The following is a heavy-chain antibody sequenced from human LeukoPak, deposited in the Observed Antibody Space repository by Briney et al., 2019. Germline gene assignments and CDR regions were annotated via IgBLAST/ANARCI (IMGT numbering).Heavy chain of an antibody. CDR2: IIPIFGTA. V-gene: IGHV1-69*13. Sequence: SVKVSCKASGGTFSSYAISWVRQAPGQGLEWMGGIIPIFGTADYAQKFQGRVTITADESTSTACMELSSLRSEDTAVYYCARAYCSSTSCYFVLGENDFWSGYYPDDAFDIWGQGTMLTVSS. CDR3: ARAYCSSTSCYFVLGENDFWSGYYPDDAFDI. CDR1: GGTFSSYA. D-gene: IGHD2-2*01. J-gene: IGHJ3*02.